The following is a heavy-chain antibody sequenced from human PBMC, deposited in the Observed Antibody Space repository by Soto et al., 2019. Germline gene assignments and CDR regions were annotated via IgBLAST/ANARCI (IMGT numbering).Heavy chain of an antibody. CDR3: ARALVPSTCCAFDR. Sequence: SETLSLTCTVPGDSISGYHWGWIRQPPGKGLEWIGFVYYSGGKYYNPSLESRVTMSTDTSRNQVSLKVKSVTAADTAVYYCARALVPSTCCAFDRWGQGTMVTVSS. D-gene: IGHD1-26*01. CDR2: VYYSGGK. J-gene: IGHJ3*01. V-gene: IGHV4-59*01. CDR1: GDSISGYH.